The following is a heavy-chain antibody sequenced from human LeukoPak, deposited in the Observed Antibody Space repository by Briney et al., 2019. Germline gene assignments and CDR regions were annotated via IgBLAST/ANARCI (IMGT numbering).Heavy chain of an antibody. J-gene: IGHJ5*02. CDR3: ARDEGGGGYSYEYNWFDP. CDR1: GYTLTELS. D-gene: IGHD5-18*01. CDR2: INAGNGNT. V-gene: IGHV1-3*01. Sequence: VASVKVSCKVSGYTLTELSMHWVRQAPGQRLEWMGWINAGNGNTKYSQKFQGRVTITRDTSASTAYMKLSSLRSEDTAVYYCARDEGGGGYSYEYNWFDPWGQGTLVTVSS.